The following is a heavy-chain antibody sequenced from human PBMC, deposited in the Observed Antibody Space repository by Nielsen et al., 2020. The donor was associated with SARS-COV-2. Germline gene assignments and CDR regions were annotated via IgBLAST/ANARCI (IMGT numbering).Heavy chain of an antibody. J-gene: IGHJ6*02. CDR2: ITAGGTT. Sequence: TLSLTCTVLGYSLSSGACYWNWNSQGKGKSLERIGYITAGGTTYYNPSLRSRLTLSVDTSKNQFSLTVPSVTDADAAVYYCARSPLFYGDTLGYGMDVWGQGTTVTVSS. V-gene: IGHV4-31*03. D-gene: IGHD4-17*01. CDR1: GYSLSSGACY. CDR3: ARSPLFYGDTLGYGMDV.